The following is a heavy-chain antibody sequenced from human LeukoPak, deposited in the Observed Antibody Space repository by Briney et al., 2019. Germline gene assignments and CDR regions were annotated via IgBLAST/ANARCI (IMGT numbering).Heavy chain of an antibody. CDR3: ARDGTSMIATAGGFDP. V-gene: IGHV3-21*01. D-gene: IGHD3-22*01. J-gene: IGHJ5*02. CDR2: ISSSSSYI. CDR1: GFTFSSYS. Sequence: PGGSLRLSCAASGFTFSSYSMTWVRQAPGKGLEWVSSISSSSSYIYYADSVKGRFTISRDNAKNSLYLQMNSLRAEDTAVYYCARDGTSMIATAGGFDPWAREPWSPSPQ.